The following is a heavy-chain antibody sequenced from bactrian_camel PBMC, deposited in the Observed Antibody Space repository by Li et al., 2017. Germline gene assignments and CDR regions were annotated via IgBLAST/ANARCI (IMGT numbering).Heavy chain of an antibody. CDR1: GSFHSSNY. V-gene: IGHV3S53*01. D-gene: IGHD7*01. CDR3: AADGPRNRWRWTAADFGY. CDR2: LVRDGRT. J-gene: IGHJ6*01. Sequence: HVQLVESGGGSVQAGGSLRLSCSVSGSFHSSNYLAWFRQAPGAEREGVAVLVRDGRTSYAESVRDRFTISRDNAKDTLSLQMNSLKPEDTAMYYCAADGPRNRWRWTAADFGYWGQGTQVTVS.